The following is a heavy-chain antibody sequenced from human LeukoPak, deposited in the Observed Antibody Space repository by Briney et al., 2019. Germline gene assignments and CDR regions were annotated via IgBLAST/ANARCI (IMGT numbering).Heavy chain of an antibody. CDR1: GYTFTSYY. Sequence: GASVKVSCKASGYTFTSYYMHWVRQAPGQGLEWMGIINPSGGSTSYAQKFQGRVTMTRDTSTSTVYMELSSLRSEDTAVYYCARVQEGLTGPWYFDLWGRGALVTVSS. V-gene: IGHV1-46*01. D-gene: IGHD3-9*01. CDR3: ARVQEGLTGPWYFDL. J-gene: IGHJ2*01. CDR2: INPSGGST.